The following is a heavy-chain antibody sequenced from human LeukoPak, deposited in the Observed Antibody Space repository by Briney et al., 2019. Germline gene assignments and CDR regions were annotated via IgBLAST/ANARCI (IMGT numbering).Heavy chain of an antibody. Sequence: GGSLRLSCAAPGFTFSSYGMHWVRQAPGKGLEWVAVISYDGSNKYYADSVKGRFTISRDNSKNTLYLRMNSLRAEDTAVYYCAKDLWFGGLSHGMDVWGQGTTVTVSS. CDR3: AKDLWFGGLSHGMDV. CDR2: ISYDGSNK. J-gene: IGHJ6*02. CDR1: GFTFSSYG. D-gene: IGHD3-10*01. V-gene: IGHV3-30*18.